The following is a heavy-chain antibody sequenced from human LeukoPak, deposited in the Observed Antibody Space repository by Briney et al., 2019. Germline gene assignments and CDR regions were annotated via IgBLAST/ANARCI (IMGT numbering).Heavy chain of an antibody. CDR1: GFTFSSYA. CDR3: ASIVGATFLRDVDY. D-gene: IGHD1-26*01. Sequence: GGSLRLSCAASGFTFSSYAMSWVRQAPGKGLEWVSAISGSGGSTYYADSVKGWFTISRDNSKNTLYLQMNSLRAEDTAVYYCASIVGATFLRDVDYWGQGTLVTVSS. V-gene: IGHV3-23*01. CDR2: ISGSGGST. J-gene: IGHJ4*02.